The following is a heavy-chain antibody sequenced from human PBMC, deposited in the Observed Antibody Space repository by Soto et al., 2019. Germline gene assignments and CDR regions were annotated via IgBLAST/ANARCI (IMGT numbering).Heavy chain of an antibody. V-gene: IGHV4-34*01. CDR1: GGSFSGYY. D-gene: IGHD2-8*02. CDR3: ARDKITGLFDY. Sequence: SETLSLTCAVYGGSFSGYYWTWIRQPPGTGLEWIGEINHSGSTNYNPSIKSRVTISVDTSKNQFSLRLTSVTAADTAVYYCARDKITGLFDYWGQGTLVTVSS. CDR2: INHSGST. J-gene: IGHJ4*02.